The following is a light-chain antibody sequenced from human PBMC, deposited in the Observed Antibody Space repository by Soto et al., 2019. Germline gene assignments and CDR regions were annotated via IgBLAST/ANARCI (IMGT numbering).Light chain of an antibody. CDR3: SSYGGYNDVI. CDR2: EVS. J-gene: IGLJ2*01. V-gene: IGLV2-8*01. CDR1: SSDVGDYNY. Sequence: QSVLTQPPSAAGSPGQSVTISCTGTSSDVGDYNYVSCYQQHPDKAPKLIIYEVSKRPSGVPDRFSGSKSRNTASLTVSGLQAEDEADYYCSSYGGYNDVIFGGGTKLTVL.